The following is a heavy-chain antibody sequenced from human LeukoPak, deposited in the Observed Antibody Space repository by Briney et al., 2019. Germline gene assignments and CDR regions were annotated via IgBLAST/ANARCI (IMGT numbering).Heavy chain of an antibody. D-gene: IGHD3-16*01. CDR2: INAYNGNT. CDR1: GYRFVTYG. J-gene: IGHJ4*02. Sequence: ASVKVPCKASGYRFVTYGFSWVRQAPGQGLEWMGWINAYNGNTNYAQKFQGRVTMTTDTSATTVYMELRSLTSDDTAVYYCARGGSYSGEYCDYWGQGTLVTVSS. CDR3: ARGGSYSGEYCDY. V-gene: IGHV1-18*01.